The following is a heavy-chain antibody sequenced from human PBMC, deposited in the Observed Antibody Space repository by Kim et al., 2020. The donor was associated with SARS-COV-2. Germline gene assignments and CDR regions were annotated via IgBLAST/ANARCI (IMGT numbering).Heavy chain of an antibody. Sequence: GGSLRLSCAASGFTFSSYWMSWVRQAPGKGLEWVANIKQDGSEKYYVDSVKGRFTISRDNAKNSLYLQMNSLRAEDTAVYYCARTYGSGSYSWYFQHWGQGTLVTVSS. CDR3: ARTYGSGSYSWYFQH. V-gene: IGHV3-7*03. D-gene: IGHD3-10*01. CDR2: IKQDGSEK. J-gene: IGHJ1*01. CDR1: GFTFSSYW.